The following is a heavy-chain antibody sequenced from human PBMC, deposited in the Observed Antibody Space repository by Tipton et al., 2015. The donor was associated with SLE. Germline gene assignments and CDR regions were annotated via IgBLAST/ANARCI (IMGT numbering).Heavy chain of an antibody. J-gene: IGHJ4*02. CDR1: GGSISSGGHY. Sequence: TLSLTCTVSGGSISSGGHYWSWIRQPPGKGLEWIGEINHSGSTNYNPSLKSRVTISLDPSKNQFSLNVNSVTAADTAVYYCARGGGSVGGYDYWGQGTLVTVSS. V-gene: IGHV4-39*07. D-gene: IGHD1-26*01. CDR2: INHSGST. CDR3: ARGGGSVGGYDY.